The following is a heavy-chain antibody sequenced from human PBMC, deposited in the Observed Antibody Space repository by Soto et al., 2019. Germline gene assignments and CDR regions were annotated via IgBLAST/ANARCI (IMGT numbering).Heavy chain of an antibody. Sequence: PVESLKISCKGPGHLFNNHWIGWVRQTPGKCLEWMGLIFTRDSETKTSPSFQGHVSFSVDNSINTVYLQWTSLKTTDTGIYLCARGYFDSRHGYKLWGQGTLVTVCS. V-gene: IGHV5-51*01. CDR1: GHLFNNHW. CDR2: IFTRDSET. D-gene: IGHD3-9*01. CDR3: ARGYFDSRHGYKL. J-gene: IGHJ4*02.